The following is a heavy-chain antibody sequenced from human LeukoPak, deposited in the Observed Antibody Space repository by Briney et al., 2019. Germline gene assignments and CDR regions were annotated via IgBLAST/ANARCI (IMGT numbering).Heavy chain of an antibody. D-gene: IGHD6-19*01. CDR1: GGTFSSYA. V-gene: IGHV1-69*04. J-gene: IGHJ4*02. CDR2: IIPILGIA. Sequence: SVKVSCKASGGTFSSYAISWVRQAPGQGLEWMGRIIPILGIANYAQKFQGRVTITADKSTSTAYMELSSLRSEDTAVYYCARGSVAAPAVNGYWGQGSLVTVSS. CDR3: ARGSVAAPAVNGY.